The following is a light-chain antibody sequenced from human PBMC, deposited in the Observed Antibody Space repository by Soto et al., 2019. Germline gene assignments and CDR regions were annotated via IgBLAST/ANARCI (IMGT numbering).Light chain of an antibody. Sequence: QSALTQPPSASGSPGQSVTISCTGTSSDIGGYNYVSWYQQHPGKAPKLMISEVSRRPSGVPERFSGSKSGNTASLTVSGLQADDEAHYYCSSYAGSNNFVLGTGTKVTVL. CDR1: SSDIGGYNY. CDR3: SSYAGSNNFV. J-gene: IGLJ1*01. V-gene: IGLV2-8*01. CDR2: EVS.